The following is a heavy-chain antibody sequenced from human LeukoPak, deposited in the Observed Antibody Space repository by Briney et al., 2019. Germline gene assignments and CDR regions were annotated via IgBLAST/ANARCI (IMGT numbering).Heavy chain of an antibody. V-gene: IGHV1-69*01. D-gene: IGHD4-23*01. Sequence: ASVKVSCKASGGTFSSYAISWVRQAPGQGLEWMGGIIPIFGTANYAQKFQGRVTITADESTSTAYMELSSLRSEDTAVYYCARGIDYGGNSDYWGQGTLVTVSS. CDR2: IIPIFGTA. J-gene: IGHJ4*02. CDR3: ARGIDYGGNSDY. CDR1: GGTFSSYA.